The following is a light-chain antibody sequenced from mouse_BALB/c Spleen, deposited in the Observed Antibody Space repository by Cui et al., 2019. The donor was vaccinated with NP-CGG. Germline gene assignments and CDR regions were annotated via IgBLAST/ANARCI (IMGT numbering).Light chain of an antibody. J-gene: IGLJ1*01. Sequence: QAVLTPQSARTTSPGETVTLTCRSSTGAVTTSNYANWVQEKPDHLFTGLIGGTNNRAPGVPARFSGSLIGDKAALTITGAQTEDEAIYFCALWYSNHWVFGGGTKLTVL. CDR3: ALWYSNHWV. CDR2: GTN. V-gene: IGLV1*01. CDR1: TGAVTTSNY.